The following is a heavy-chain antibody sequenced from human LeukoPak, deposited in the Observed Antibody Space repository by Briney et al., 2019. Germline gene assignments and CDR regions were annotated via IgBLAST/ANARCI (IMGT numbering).Heavy chain of an antibody. Sequence: SETLSLTCTVSGGSISSYYWSWIRQPPGKGLEWIGYIYYSGSTNYNPSLKSRVTISVDTSKNQSSLKLSSVTAADTAVYYCASGAYSYYYMDVWGKGTTVTISS. D-gene: IGHD4-11*01. CDR2: IYYSGST. CDR3: ASGAYSYYYMDV. V-gene: IGHV4-59*01. J-gene: IGHJ6*03. CDR1: GGSISSYY.